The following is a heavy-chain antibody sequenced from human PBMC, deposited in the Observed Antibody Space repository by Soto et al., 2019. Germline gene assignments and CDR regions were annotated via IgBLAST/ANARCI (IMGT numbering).Heavy chain of an antibody. Sequence: PSETLSLTXGVSGDSITTYKWWTWVRQTPGKGLEWIGEIYDSGNTRYNPSLKSRVTISKDTSKNELSLKLNSVTVADTAVYYCATCQLGEYYYAMDIWGQGTTVTVS. CDR3: ATCQLGEYYYAMDI. CDR1: GDSITTYKW. J-gene: IGHJ6*02. D-gene: IGHD7-27*01. V-gene: IGHV4-4*02. CDR2: IYDSGNT.